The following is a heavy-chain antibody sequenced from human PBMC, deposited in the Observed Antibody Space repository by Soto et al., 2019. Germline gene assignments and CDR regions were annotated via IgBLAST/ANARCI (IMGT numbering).Heavy chain of an antibody. CDR1: GFTFSSYA. D-gene: IGHD5-18*01. CDR2: IYSGGST. J-gene: IGHJ6*02. V-gene: IGHV3-23*01. Sequence: EVQLLESGGGLVQPGGSLRLSCAASGFTFSSYAMSWVRQAPGKGLEWVSAIYSGGSTYYADSVKGRFTISRDNSKNTLYLQMNSLRAEDTAVYYCAREKILYGMDVWGQGTTVTVSS. CDR3: AREKILYGMDV.